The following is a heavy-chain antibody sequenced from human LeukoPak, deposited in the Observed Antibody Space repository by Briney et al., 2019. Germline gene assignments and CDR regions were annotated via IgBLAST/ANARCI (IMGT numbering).Heavy chain of an antibody. Sequence: PGGSLRLSCAASGFTLSNHWMHWVRQAPGKGLVWVSRISGDEIWTSYADSVKGRFIISRDNAKDTLYLQMNSLRPEDTAVYYCAREYNSGPKQTDAFDIWGQGTMVTVSS. V-gene: IGHV3-74*01. CDR1: GFTLSNHW. CDR2: ISGDEIWT. J-gene: IGHJ3*02. D-gene: IGHD3-22*01. CDR3: AREYNSGPKQTDAFDI.